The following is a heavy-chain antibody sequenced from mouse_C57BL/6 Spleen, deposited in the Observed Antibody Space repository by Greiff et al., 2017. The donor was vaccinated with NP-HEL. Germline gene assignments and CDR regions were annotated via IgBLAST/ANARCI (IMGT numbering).Heavy chain of an antibody. CDR3: ARALYDGYEGAY. V-gene: IGHV3-6*01. CDR2: ISYDGSN. D-gene: IGHD2-3*01. Sequence: EVQLQQSGPGLVKPSQSLSLTCSVTGYSITSGYYWNWIRQFPGNKLEWMGYISYDGSNNYNPSLKNRISITRDTSKNQLFLKLNSVTTEDTATYYCARALYDGYEGAYWGQGTLVTVSA. J-gene: IGHJ3*01. CDR1: GYSITSGYY.